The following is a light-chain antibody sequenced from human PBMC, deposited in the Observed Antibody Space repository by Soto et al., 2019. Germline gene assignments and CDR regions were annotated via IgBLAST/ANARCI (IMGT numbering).Light chain of an antibody. Sequence: IQMPQSPSSLSASVGDRVIITCRASQGIGNSLAWYQQKAGRVPKLLMHSASTLLSGVPSRFSGSGSGTAFILTISSLQPEDVATYYCQKYDSAPWALGHGTKVVIK. J-gene: IGKJ1*01. CDR3: QKYDSAPWA. CDR2: SAS. V-gene: IGKV1-27*01. CDR1: QGIGNS.